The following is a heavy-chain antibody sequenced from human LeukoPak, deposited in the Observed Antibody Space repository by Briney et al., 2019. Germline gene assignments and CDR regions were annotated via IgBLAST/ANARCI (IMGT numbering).Heavy chain of an antibody. CDR3: ARGYYYDFSVTPDY. CDR1: GFIFSNYA. V-gene: IGHV3-33*01. Sequence: PGGSLSLSCAASGFIFSNYAMHCVRQAPGKGLEWVAVIWHDGRNEYYADSVKGRFTISRDTSKNTLYLQMNSLRVEDTAVYYCARGYYYDFSVTPDYWGQGTLVTVSS. J-gene: IGHJ4*02. D-gene: IGHD3-22*01. CDR2: IWHDGRNE.